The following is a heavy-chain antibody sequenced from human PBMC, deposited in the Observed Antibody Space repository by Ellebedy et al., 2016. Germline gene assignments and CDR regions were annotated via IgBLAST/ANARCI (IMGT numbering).Heavy chain of an antibody. CDR3: ARGLYFDSSGYYYWFDS. D-gene: IGHD3-22*01. V-gene: IGHV4-4*07. J-gene: IGHJ5*01. Sequence: SETLSLTXTVSGGSVDTYYWTWIRQSPGKGLEWIGRIYTSGSPVYNPSLKSRLTMSVDTSKNQFSLKLSSVTAADTAVYYCARGLYFDSSGYYYWFDSWGQGTLVTVSS. CDR1: GGSVDTYY. CDR2: IYTSGSP.